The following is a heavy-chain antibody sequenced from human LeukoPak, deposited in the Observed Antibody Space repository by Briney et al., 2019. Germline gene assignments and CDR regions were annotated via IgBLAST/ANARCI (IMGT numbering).Heavy chain of an antibody. CDR3: AKVQSPSWQNDF. V-gene: IGHV3-23*01. D-gene: IGHD2-2*01. CDR2: ISGGGSGT. CDR1: GFTFSSYA. Sequence: GGSLRLSCAASGFTFSSYAMSWVRQAPGKGLEWVSGISGGGSGTYYADSVKGRFTISRDNSKNTLYLQVNSLRAEDTAVYYCAKVQSPSWQNDFWGQGTLVTVSS. J-gene: IGHJ4*02.